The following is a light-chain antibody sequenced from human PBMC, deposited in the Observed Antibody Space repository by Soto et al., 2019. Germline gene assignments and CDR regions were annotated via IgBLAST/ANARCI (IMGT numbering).Light chain of an antibody. Sequence: QSALTQPASVSASPGQSITISCTGTSSDVGGYNYVSWFQHHPGKAPRLMIYEVTYRPSGVSSRYSGSRSGNTASLTISGLQAEDEADYYCSSYTNRNTGVFGGGTKVTVL. V-gene: IGLV2-14*01. CDR3: SSYTNRNTGV. CDR1: SSDVGGYNY. J-gene: IGLJ3*02. CDR2: EVT.